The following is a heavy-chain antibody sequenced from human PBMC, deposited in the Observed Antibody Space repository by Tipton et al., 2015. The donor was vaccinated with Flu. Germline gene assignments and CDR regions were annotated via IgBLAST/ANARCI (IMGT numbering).Heavy chain of an antibody. D-gene: IGHD4-17*01. CDR3: ARDYFTVMKGGSADY. V-gene: IGHV3-11*01. CDR1: GFSFSDHY. Sequence: QLVQSGGGLVKPGGSLRLSCAAAGFSFSDHYMSWIRQAPGKGLEWVSYIRVSGSTIYYANSAYAASVKGRFTISRDDAKNSLDLQMNSLRAEDTAVYYCARDYFTVMKGGSADYWGQGTLVTVSS. J-gene: IGHJ4*02. CDR2: IRVSGSTI.